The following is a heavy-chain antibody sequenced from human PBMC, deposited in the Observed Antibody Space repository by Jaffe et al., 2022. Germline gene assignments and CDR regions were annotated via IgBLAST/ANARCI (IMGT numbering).Heavy chain of an antibody. CDR1: GGTFSSYA. D-gene: IGHD3-3*01. CDR2: IIPIFGTA. V-gene: IGHV1-69*01. Sequence: QVQLVQSGAEVKKPGSSVKVSCKASGGTFSSYAISWVRQAPGQGLEWMGGIIPIFGTANYAQKFQGRVTITADESTSTAYMELSSLRSEDTAVYYCARDTVGAMEWFYYYYYMDVWGKGTTVTVSS. J-gene: IGHJ6*03. CDR3: ARDTVGAMEWFYYYYYMDV.